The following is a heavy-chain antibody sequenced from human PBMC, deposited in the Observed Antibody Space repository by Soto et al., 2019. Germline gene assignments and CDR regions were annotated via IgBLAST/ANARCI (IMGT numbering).Heavy chain of an antibody. Sequence: HPSETLSLTCTVSGGSISSGGYYWSWIRQAPGKGLEWVSVIYSGGSTYYADSVKGRFTISRDNSKNTLYLQMNSLRAEDTAVYYCARNYYDSGGGFDYWGQGTLVTVSS. CDR2: IYSGGST. CDR3: ARNYYDSGGGFDY. CDR1: GGSISSGGYY. V-gene: IGHV3-53*01. D-gene: IGHD3-22*01. J-gene: IGHJ4*02.